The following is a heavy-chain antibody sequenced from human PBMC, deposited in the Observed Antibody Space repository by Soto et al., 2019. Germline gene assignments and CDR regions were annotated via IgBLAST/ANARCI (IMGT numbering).Heavy chain of an antibody. CDR1: GFTFSSFG. Sequence: QVQLVESGGGVVQPGRSLRLSCAASGFTFSSFGMHWVRQAPGKGLEGVALISYDGISDYYVDSVKGRFTISRDKSKNTLSLQMNSLRPEDTAVYYCAKDRGWSSADLEYWGQGTLVTVSS. V-gene: IGHV3-30*18. J-gene: IGHJ4*02. D-gene: IGHD6-19*01. CDR3: AKDRGWSSADLEY. CDR2: ISYDGISD.